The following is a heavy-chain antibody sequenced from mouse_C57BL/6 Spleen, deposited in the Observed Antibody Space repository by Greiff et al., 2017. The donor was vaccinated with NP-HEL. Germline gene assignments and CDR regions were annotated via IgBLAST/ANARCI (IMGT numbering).Heavy chain of an antibody. J-gene: IGHJ4*01. Sequence: VQLQQPGAELVKPGASVKLSCKASGYSFTGYLMHWVKQRHGKSLEWIGMINPNNGNTIYNEKFKGKATLTVDKSSSTAYMQLSSLTSEDAAGYYCPVGTRAMDYWGQGTSVTASS. CDR3: PVGTRAMDY. D-gene: IGHD2-14*01. CDR1: GYSFTGYL. V-gene: IGHV1-64*01. CDR2: INPNNGNT.